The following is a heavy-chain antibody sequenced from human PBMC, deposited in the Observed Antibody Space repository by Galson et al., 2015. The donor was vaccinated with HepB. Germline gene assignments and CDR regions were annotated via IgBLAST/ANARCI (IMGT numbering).Heavy chain of an antibody. CDR3: ARDYYDSSGYSGYFDY. V-gene: IGHV3-21*01. Sequence: SLRLSCAASGFTFSSYSMNWVRQAPGKGLEWVSSISSSSSYIYYADSVKGRFTISRDNAKNSLYLQMNSLRAEDTAAYYCARDYYDSSGYSGYFDYWGQGTLVTVSS. CDR2: ISSSSSYI. CDR1: GFTFSSYS. D-gene: IGHD3-22*01. J-gene: IGHJ4*02.